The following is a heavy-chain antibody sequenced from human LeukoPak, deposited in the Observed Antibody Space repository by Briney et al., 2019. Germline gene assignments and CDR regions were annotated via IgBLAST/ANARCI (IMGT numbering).Heavy chain of an antibody. V-gene: IGHV4-34*01. CDR1: GGSISSYY. Sequence: SETLSLTCTVSGGSISSYYWSWIRQPPGKGLEWIGEINHSGSTNYNPSLKSRVTISVDTSKNQFSLKLSSVTAADTAVYYCAATYYDYVWGSYRPLDYWGQGTLVTVSS. J-gene: IGHJ4*02. D-gene: IGHD3-16*02. CDR2: INHSGST. CDR3: AATYYDYVWGSYRPLDY.